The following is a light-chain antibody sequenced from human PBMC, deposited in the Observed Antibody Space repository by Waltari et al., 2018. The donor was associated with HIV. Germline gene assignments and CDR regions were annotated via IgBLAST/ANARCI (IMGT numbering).Light chain of an antibody. CDR2: SNN. Sequence: QSVLTQPPSASGTPGQRVTISCSGSSSNIGSYYVYWYQQLPGTAPKLLIYSNNQRPSGVPDRFSGSKSGTSASLAISGLRSEDEADYYCQAFDISLGGFYVFGSGTKVTVL. V-gene: IGLV1-47*01. CDR1: SSNIGSYY. CDR3: QAFDISLGGFYV. J-gene: IGLJ1*01.